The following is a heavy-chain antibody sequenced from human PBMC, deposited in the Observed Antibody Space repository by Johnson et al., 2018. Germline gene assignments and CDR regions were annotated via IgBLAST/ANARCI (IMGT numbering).Heavy chain of an antibody. D-gene: IGHD4-17*01. CDR1: GGTFSSYA. Sequence: QVQLVESGAEVKKPGSSVKVSCKASGGTFSSYAISWVRQAPGQGLEWMGGIIPIFGTANYAQKFQGRVTITADDSTSTAYMELSSLRSEDTAGYYCARPREASGDYGPQANSYYYFYSGMDVWGQGTTVTVSS. V-gene: IGHV1-69*01. J-gene: IGHJ6*02. CDR3: ARPREASGDYGPQANSYYYFYSGMDV. CDR2: IIPIFGTA.